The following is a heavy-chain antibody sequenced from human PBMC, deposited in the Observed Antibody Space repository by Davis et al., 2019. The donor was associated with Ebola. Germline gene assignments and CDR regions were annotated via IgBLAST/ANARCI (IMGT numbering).Heavy chain of an antibody. CDR3: SHSQNLVLGAS. J-gene: IGHJ5*02. Sequence: SGPTLVKPTQTLTLTCTFSGFSVVTSGVRVDWVRQPPGKALEWLAFISSNDNRRYNPSLKTRLNITKDTFKNQVVLTMTNMETEDAGTYYCSHSQNLVLGASWGQGTPVTVSS. CDR2: ISSNDNR. V-gene: IGHV2-5*01. D-gene: IGHD1-26*01. CDR1: GFSVVTSGVR.